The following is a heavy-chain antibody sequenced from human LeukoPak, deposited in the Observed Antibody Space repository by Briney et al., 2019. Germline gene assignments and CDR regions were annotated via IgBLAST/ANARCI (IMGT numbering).Heavy chain of an antibody. CDR2: IKQDGSEK. D-gene: IGHD6-6*01. Sequence: PGGSLRLSCAASGFTFSSYWMSWVRQAPGKGLEWVANIKQDGSEKYYVDSVKGRFTISRDNAKNSLYLQMNRLTAEDTAVYYCARDAGSSSLDYWGQGTLVTVSS. V-gene: IGHV3-7*01. CDR1: GFTFSSYW. J-gene: IGHJ4*02. CDR3: ARDAGSSSLDY.